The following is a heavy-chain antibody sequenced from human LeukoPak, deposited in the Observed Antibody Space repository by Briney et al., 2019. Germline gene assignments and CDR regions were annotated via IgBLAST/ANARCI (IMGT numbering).Heavy chain of an antibody. V-gene: IGHV1-69*13. D-gene: IGHD2-2*01. Sequence: SVKVSCKASGGTFSSYAISWVRQAPGQGLEWMGGIIPIFGTANYAQKFQGRVTITADESTSTAYMELSSLRSEDTAVYYYARAIHEGYCSSTSCYYYGAFDIWGQGTMVTVSS. CDR3: ARAIHEGYCSSTSCYYYGAFDI. CDR2: IIPIFGTA. CDR1: GGTFSSYA. J-gene: IGHJ3*02.